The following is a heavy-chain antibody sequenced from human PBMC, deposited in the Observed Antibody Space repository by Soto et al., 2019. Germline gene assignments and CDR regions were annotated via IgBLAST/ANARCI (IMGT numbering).Heavy chain of an antibody. CDR3: ARYAEWLSNWFAP. D-gene: IGHD3-3*01. CDR1: GYTFTGYA. J-gene: IGHJ5*02. V-gene: IGHV1-3*01. Sequence: GASVKVSCKASGYTFTGYAMHWVRQAPGQRLEWMGWINAGNGNTNYAQKLQGRVTMTTDTSTSTAYMELRSLRSDDTAVYYCARYAEWLSNWFAPWGQGTLVTVSS. CDR2: INAGNGNT.